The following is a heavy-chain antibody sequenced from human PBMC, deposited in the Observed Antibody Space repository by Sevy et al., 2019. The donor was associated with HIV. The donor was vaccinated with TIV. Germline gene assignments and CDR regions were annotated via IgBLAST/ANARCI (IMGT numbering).Heavy chain of an antibody. CDR2: ISSNGGST. CDR3: ARSDYDFWSGYWEDYYYMDV. CDR1: GFTFSSYA. V-gene: IGHV3-64*01. Sequence: GGSLRLSCAASGFTFSSYAMHWVRQAPGKGLEYVSAISSNGGSTYYANSVKGRFTISRDNSKNTLYLQMGSLRAEDMAVYYCARSDYDFWSGYWEDYYYMDVWGKGTTVTVSS. D-gene: IGHD3-3*01. J-gene: IGHJ6*03.